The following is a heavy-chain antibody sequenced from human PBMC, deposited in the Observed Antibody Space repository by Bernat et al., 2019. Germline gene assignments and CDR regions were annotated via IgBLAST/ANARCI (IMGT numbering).Heavy chain of an antibody. CDR2: IWHDGSNE. V-gene: IGHV3-33*01. CDR1: GFTFSDNG. CDR3: AREQSIAAYIDY. D-gene: IGHD6-6*01. Sequence: QVQLVESGGGVVQPGRSLRLSCAASGFTFSDNGMHWVRQAPGKGLEWVAVIWHDGSNENYAESVKGRFTISRDNSESTLYLQMNSLRAEDSALYYCAREQSIAAYIDYWGQGTLVTVSS. J-gene: IGHJ4*02.